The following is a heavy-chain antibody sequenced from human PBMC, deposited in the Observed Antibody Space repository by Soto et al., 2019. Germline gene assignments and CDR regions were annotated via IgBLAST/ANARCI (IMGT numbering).Heavy chain of an antibody. V-gene: IGHV1-69*06. J-gene: IGHJ3*02. CDR1: GGTFSSYA. Sequence: SVKVSCKASGGTFSSYAISWLRQSPGQGLEWMGGIIPIFGTANYAQKFQGRVTITADKSTSTAYMELSSLRSEDTAVYYCARRAITMIVVVTNDAFDIWGQGTMVTVSS. CDR3: ARRAITMIVVVTNDAFDI. CDR2: IIPIFGTA. D-gene: IGHD3-22*01.